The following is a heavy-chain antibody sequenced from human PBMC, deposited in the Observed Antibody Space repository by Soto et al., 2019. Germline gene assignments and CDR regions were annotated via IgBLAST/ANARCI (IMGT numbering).Heavy chain of an antibody. CDR3: SGGVSHQSPYGMGV. J-gene: IGHJ6*02. CDR1: GFTFSSYA. CDR2: ISYDGSNK. V-gene: IGHV3-30-3*01. D-gene: IGHD3-10*01. Sequence: PGGTLRLSCAASGFTFSSYAMHWFRQAPGKGLEWVAVISYDGSNKYYADSVKGRFTISRDNSKNTLYLQMNSLRAEDTAVYYWSGGVSHQSPYGMGVPGPTPTGTV.